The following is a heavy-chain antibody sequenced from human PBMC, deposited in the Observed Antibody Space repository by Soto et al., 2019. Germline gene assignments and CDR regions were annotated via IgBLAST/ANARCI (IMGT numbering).Heavy chain of an antibody. J-gene: IGHJ5*02. CDR1: GYSFTSYW. D-gene: IGHD2-15*01. CDR2: IYPGDSDT. CDR3: ARPDSFSGGGCYGRVDP. Sequence: GESLKISCNASGYSFTSYWIGWVRQMPGKGLEWMGIIYPGDSDTRYSPSFQGQVTISADNSITTAYLQWSSLKASDTAMYYCARPDSFSGGGCYGRVDPWGEG. V-gene: IGHV5-51*01.